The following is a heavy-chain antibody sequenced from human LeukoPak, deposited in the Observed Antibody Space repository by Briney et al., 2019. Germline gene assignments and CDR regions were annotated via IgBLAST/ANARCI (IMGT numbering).Heavy chain of an antibody. CDR3: AKDLNWVGYFDY. V-gene: IGHV3-23*01. Sequence: PGGSLRLSCAASGFTFSSYAMSWVRQAPGKGLEWVSAISGSGGSTYYADSVKGRFTISGDNSKNTLYLQMNSLRAEDTAVYYCAKDLNWVGYFDYWGQGTLVTVSS. CDR2: ISGSGGST. CDR1: GFTFSSYA. J-gene: IGHJ4*02. D-gene: IGHD7-27*01.